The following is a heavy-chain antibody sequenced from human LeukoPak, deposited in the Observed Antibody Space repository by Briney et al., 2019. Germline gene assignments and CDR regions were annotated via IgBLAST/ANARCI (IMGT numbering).Heavy chain of an antibody. CDR1: GFLFTGYF. V-gene: IGHV3-7*01. D-gene: IGHD1-1*01. Sequence: GGSLRLSCAASGFLFTGYFMSWVRQAPGKGLEWVASIKHDGSEKYYVDSVRGRFTISRDNSEDTLYLQMNSLRAEDTAVYYCVRDPSGSGFAFDSWGQGALVTVSS. CDR2: IKHDGSEK. CDR3: VRDPSGSGFAFDS. J-gene: IGHJ4*02.